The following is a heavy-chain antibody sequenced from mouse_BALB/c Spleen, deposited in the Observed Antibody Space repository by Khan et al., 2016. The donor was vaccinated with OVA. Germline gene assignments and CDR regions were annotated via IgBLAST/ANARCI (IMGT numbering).Heavy chain of an antibody. J-gene: IGHJ3*01. V-gene: IGHV2-9*02. CDR3: ARPYYGSAWFAY. CDR1: GFSLTNYG. CDR2: IWAGGST. D-gene: IGHD1-1*01. Sequence: QVQLKESGPGLVAPSQSLSITCTVSGFSLTNYGVHWVRQPPREGLEWLGVIWAGGSTNYNSALMSRLSISKDNSKSQVFLKMDSLQTNGTTRYYCARPYYGSAWFAYWGQGTLVTVSA.